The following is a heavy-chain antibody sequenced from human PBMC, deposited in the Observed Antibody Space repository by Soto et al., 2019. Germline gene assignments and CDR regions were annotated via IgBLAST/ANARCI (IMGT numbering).Heavy chain of an antibody. CDR1: GFSLSSTRMA. CDR2: IYWDDDK. Sequence: QITLKESGPTLVKPTQTLTLTCTFSGFSLSSTRMAVGWIRQPPGKALEWLALIYWDDDKRYSPFLKSRLTITTDTSKNQVVLTMSNMDPVDTARYYCAQIVVAGLGYYFDYWGQGTLVTVSS. J-gene: IGHJ4*02. CDR3: AQIVVAGLGYYFDY. V-gene: IGHV2-5*02. D-gene: IGHD6-19*01.